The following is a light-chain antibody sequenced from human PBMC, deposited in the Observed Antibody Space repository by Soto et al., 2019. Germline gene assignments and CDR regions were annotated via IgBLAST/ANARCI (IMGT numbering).Light chain of an antibody. Sequence: FLVAPPPPTSGPPRATVPPSFSGRDSNIGSNFVPWYQRLPGTAPKLLIYSINQRPSGVPDRFSGSKSGTSASLTISGLQSEDEADYFCSSWDDSLDGPVFGGGTKVTVL. CDR1: DSNIGSNF. V-gene: IGLV1-44*01. CDR2: SIN. J-gene: IGLJ3*02. CDR3: SSWDDSLDGPV.